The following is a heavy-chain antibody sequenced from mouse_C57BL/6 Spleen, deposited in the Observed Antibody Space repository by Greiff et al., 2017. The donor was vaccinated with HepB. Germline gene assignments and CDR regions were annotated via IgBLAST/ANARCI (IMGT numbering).Heavy chain of an antibody. CDR2: INPSNGGT. CDR1: GYTFTSYR. V-gene: IGHV1-53*01. Sequence: QVQLQQPGTELVKPGASVKLSCKASGYTFTSYRMHWVKQRPGQGLEWIGNINPSNGGTNYNEKFKSKATLTVDKSSSTAYMQLSSLTSEDSAVYYCARRDGGYDYDDAMDYWGQGTSVTVSS. CDR3: ARRDGGYDYDDAMDY. J-gene: IGHJ4*01. D-gene: IGHD2-4*01.